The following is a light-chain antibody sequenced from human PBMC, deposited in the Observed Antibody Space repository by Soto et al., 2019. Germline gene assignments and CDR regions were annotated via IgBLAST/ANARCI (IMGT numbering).Light chain of an antibody. J-gene: IGKJ1*01. CDR3: QQYGSSGT. Sequence: EIVLTQSPGTLSLSPGERATLSCRASQSVSNNYLAWYQQKPGQAPRLLIYGASNRATGIPDRFSGSGSGTDFTLTISRLVPEDSAVYYCQQYGSSGTFGQGTKVEIK. CDR1: QSVSNNY. V-gene: IGKV3-20*01. CDR2: GAS.